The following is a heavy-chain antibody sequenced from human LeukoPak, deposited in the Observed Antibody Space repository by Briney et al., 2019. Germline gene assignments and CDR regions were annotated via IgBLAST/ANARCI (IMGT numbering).Heavy chain of an antibody. J-gene: IGHJ4*02. CDR1: GFTFSSYE. CDR2: ISGSGGTI. Sequence: PGGSLRLSCAASGFTFSSYEMNWVRQAPGKGLEWVSYISGSGGTIHYADSVKGRFTISRDNAKNSLFLQMNSPRAEDTAVYYCARDIYYGSGNFDYWGQGTLVTVSS. CDR3: ARDIYYGSGNFDY. V-gene: IGHV3-48*03. D-gene: IGHD3-10*01.